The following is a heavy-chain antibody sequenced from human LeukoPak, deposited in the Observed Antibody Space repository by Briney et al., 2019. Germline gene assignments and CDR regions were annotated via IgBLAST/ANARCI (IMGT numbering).Heavy chain of an antibody. CDR1: GGSISSSSYY. CDR2: IYYSGST. J-gene: IGHJ4*02. V-gene: IGHV4-39*01. CDR3: ASRRTYYYDSSGYKKSDY. D-gene: IGHD3-22*01. Sequence: SETLSLTCTVSGGSISSSSYYWGWIRQPPGKGLEWNGSIYYSGSTYYNPSPKSRVTISVDTSKNQFSLKLSSVTAADTAVYYCASRRTYYYDSSGYKKSDYWGQGTLVTVSS.